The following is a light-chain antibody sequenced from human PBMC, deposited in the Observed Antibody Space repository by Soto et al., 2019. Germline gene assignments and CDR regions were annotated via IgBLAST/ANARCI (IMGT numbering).Light chain of an antibody. V-gene: IGKV3-15*01. Sequence: VMTQSPATLSVSPGESATLSCRASQSVSFNLAWYQQKRGQAPRLLIYSASTRAAGIPAKFSGSGSGTEFTLTISSLQSEDFAVYFCQQYYNWPHTFGQGTKVEIK. CDR2: SAS. J-gene: IGKJ1*01. CDR1: QSVSFN. CDR3: QQYYNWPHT.